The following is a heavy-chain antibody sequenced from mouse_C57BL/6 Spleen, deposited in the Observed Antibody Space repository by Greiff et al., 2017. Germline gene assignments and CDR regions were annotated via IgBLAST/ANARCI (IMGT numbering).Heavy chain of an antibody. V-gene: IGHV1-54*01. Sequence: QVQLKESGAELVRPGTSVKVSCKASGYAFTNYLIEWVKQRPGQGLEWIGVINPGSGGTNYNEKFKGKATLTADKSSSTAYMQLSSLTSEDSAVYFCARSESNYAFAYWGQGTLVTVSA. J-gene: IGHJ3*01. D-gene: IGHD2-5*01. CDR1: GYAFTNYL. CDR2: INPGSGGT. CDR3: ARSESNYAFAY.